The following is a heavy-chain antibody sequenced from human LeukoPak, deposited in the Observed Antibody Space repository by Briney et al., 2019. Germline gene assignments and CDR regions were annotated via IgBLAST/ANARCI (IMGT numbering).Heavy chain of an antibody. CDR1: GFTFSSYA. Sequence: GGSLRLSCAASGFTFSSYALSWVRQTPGKGLEWVSAISGNGGKTFYADSVKGRFTISRDNSKNTLFLQLNSLSTDDTAIYYCARDLRYSFDYSGRGTLVTVSS. J-gene: IGHJ4*02. CDR2: ISGNGGKT. CDR3: ARDLRYSFDY. V-gene: IGHV3-23*01. D-gene: IGHD1-26*01.